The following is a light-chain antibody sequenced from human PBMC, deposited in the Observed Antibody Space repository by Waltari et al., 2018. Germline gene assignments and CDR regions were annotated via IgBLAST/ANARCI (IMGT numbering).Light chain of an antibody. CDR1: ESISIS. J-gene: IGKJ4*01. V-gene: IGKV3-15*01. CDR3: QQYNDWPLT. CDR2: RAS. Sequence: EIVMTQSPATLSVSPGERATLSCRARESISISVAWYQQKPGQAARLLIFRASTRATGIPARFSGSGSGTEFTLTISSLQSEDFAVYYCQQYNDWPLTFGGGTKVEIK.